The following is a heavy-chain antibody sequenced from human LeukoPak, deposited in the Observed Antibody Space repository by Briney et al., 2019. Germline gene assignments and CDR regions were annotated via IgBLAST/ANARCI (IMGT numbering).Heavy chain of an antibody. CDR2: FYSDAIT. CDR3: ARRLSTGYYEF. D-gene: IGHD3-9*01. V-gene: IGHV3-66*01. CDR1: GFTVSSTY. Sequence: GGSLRLSCAASGFTVSSTYMSWVRQAPGKGLEWVSVFYSDAITYYANSVKGRFTISRDNSKSMLYLQMNSLRVEDTAVYYCARRLSTGYYEFWGQGTLVTVSS. J-gene: IGHJ4*02.